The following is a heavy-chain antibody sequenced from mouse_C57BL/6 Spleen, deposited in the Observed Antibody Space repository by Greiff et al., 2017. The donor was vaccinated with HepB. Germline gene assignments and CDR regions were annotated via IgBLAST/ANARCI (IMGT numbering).Heavy chain of an antibody. CDR3: ARSGSMDY. D-gene: IGHD3-2*02. Sequence: VQLQQSGPELVRPGASVKISCKASGYTFTSHWMQWVRKRPGQGLEWIGEIFPGSGSTSYNEKFKGKATLTVDTSSSTAYMQLSSLTSEDSAVYFCARSGSMDYWGQGTSVTVAS. CDR2: IFPGSGST. CDR1: GYTFTSHW. V-gene: IGHV1-56*01. J-gene: IGHJ4*01.